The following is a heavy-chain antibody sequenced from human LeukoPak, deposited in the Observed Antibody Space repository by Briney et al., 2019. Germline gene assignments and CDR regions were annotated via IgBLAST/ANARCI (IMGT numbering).Heavy chain of an antibody. V-gene: IGHV1-69*05. Sequence: SVKVSCKASGGTFSSYAISWVRQAPGQGLEWMGRIIPIFGTANYAQKFQGRVTITTDESASTAYMELSSLRSEDTAVYYCARNHYYDSSGFYLLDAFDIWGQGTMATVSS. J-gene: IGHJ3*02. D-gene: IGHD3-22*01. CDR3: ARNHYYDSSGFYLLDAFDI. CDR2: IIPIFGTA. CDR1: GGTFSSYA.